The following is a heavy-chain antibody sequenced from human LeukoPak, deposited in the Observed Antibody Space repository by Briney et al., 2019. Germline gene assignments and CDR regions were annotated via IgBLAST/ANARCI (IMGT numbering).Heavy chain of an antibody. CDR2: IYYSGST. CDR1: GGSISSYY. V-gene: IGHV4-59*01. D-gene: IGHD3-22*01. J-gene: IGHJ3*02. CDR3: ARIRYYYDSSGYYPAFDI. Sequence: SETLSLTCTVSGGSISSYYWSWIRQPPGKGLEWIGYIYYSGSTNYNPSLKSRVTTSVDTSKNQFSLKLSSVTAADTAVYYCARIRYYYDSSGYYPAFDIWGQGTMVTVSS.